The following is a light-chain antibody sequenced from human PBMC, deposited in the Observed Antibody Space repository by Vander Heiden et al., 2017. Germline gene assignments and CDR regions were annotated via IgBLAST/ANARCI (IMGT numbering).Light chain of an antibody. Sequence: DIVMTQSPLSLPVTPGEPASISCRSSQSLLHSNGYNYLDWYLQKPWQSPQLLIYLGSNRASGVPDRFSGRGSGTDFTLKISRVEAEDVGVYYCMQALQTAPTFGGGTKVEIK. CDR3: MQALQTAPT. J-gene: IGKJ4*01. CDR1: QSLLHSNGYNY. V-gene: IGKV2-28*01. CDR2: LGS.